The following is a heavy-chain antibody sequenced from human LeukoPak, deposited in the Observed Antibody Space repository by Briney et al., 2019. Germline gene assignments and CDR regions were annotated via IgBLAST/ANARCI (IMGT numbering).Heavy chain of an antibody. CDR3: ARDLSGWDGFDI. Sequence: SETLSLTCVVSIVFNSCSAWRWPRQTAGKGLEWIGRIYTSGSTIYNPSLKSRVTMAVDMSKKQFSLKLTSVTAADTAMYYRARDLSGWDGFDIWGQGTVVTVSS. CDR2: IYTSGST. D-gene: IGHD6-19*01. V-gene: IGHV4-4*07. CDR1: IVFNSCSA. J-gene: IGHJ3*02.